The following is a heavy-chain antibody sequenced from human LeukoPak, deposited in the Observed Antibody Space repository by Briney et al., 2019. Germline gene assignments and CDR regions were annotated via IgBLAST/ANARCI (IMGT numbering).Heavy chain of an antibody. CDR2: IYHSGST. D-gene: IGHD6-6*01. Sequence: ESSETLSLTCTVSGGSISSGGYYWSWLRQPPGKGLEWIGYIYHSGSTYYNPSLKSRVTISVDRSKNQFSLRLSSVTAADTAVYYCARPLLGYASSSGWYFDLWGRGTLVTVSP. J-gene: IGHJ2*01. CDR3: ARPLLGYASSSGWYFDL. V-gene: IGHV4-30-2*01. CDR1: GGSISSGGYY.